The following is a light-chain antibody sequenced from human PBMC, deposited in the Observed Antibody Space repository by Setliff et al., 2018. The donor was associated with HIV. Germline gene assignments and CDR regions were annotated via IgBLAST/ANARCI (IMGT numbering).Light chain of an antibody. Sequence: QSVLTQEASVSGTVGQKVTLSCSGNSNNVGGYTVGWYQQISHGAHKTVMFGNYLPSGMPDRFSGSKSGTTASLTISGLQPEDEGEYYCCSYAGSAYVFGTGTKVTVL. CDR2: GN. CDR1: SNNVGGYT. CDR3: CSYAGSAYV. J-gene: IGLJ1*01. V-gene: IGLV2-11*01.